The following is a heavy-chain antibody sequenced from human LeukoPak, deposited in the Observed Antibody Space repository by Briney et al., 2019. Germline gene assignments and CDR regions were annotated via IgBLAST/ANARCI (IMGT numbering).Heavy chain of an antibody. V-gene: IGHV4-59*01. CDR1: GGSISSYY. CDR3: TRARSSGWGHNFDY. Sequence: SETLSLTCTVSGGSISSYYWSWIRQPPVKGLEWIGYIYYSGSTNYNPSLKSRVTISVETSKNEFSLKLSSMTAADTAVYYCTRARSSGWGHNFDYWGQGTRVTVSA. CDR2: IYYSGST. J-gene: IGHJ4*02. D-gene: IGHD6-19*01.